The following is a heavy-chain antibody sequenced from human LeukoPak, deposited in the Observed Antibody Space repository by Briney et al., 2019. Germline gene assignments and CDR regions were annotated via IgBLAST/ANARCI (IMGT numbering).Heavy chain of an antibody. CDR1: GFTVSSNY. CDR3: ARGGSYLSAFDI. Sequence: QPGGSLRLSCAASGFTVSSNYMSWVRQAPGKGLEWVSVIYSGGSTYYADSVKGRFTISRDNSKSTSYIQMNSLRAEDTAVYYCARGGSYLSAFDIWGQGTMVTVSS. V-gene: IGHV3-53*01. CDR2: IYSGGST. J-gene: IGHJ3*02. D-gene: IGHD1-26*01.